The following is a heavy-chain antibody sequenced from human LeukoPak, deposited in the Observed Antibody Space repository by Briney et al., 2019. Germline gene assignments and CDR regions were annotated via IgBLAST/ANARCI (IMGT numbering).Heavy chain of an antibody. D-gene: IGHD3-10*01. J-gene: IGHJ6*02. Sequence: SETLSLTCTVSGGSISGYYWSWIRQPPGKGLEWIGEINHSGSTNYNPSLKSRVTISVDTSKNQFSLKLSSVTAADTAVYYCARGAVLLWFGERRPYYGMDVWGQGTTVTVSS. CDR2: INHSGST. CDR3: ARGAVLLWFGERRPYYGMDV. CDR1: GGSISGYY. V-gene: IGHV4-34*01.